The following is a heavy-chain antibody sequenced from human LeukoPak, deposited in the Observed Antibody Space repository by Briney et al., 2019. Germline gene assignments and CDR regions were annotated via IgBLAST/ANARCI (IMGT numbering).Heavy chain of an antibody. Sequence: ASVKVSCKASGYTFTGYYMHWVRQAPGQGLEWMGWINPNSGGTNYAQKFQGRVTMTRDASISTAYMELSRLRSDDTAVYYCARASRIAVAGMWFDPWGQGTLVTVSS. CDR2: INPNSGGT. CDR3: ARASRIAVAGMWFDP. V-gene: IGHV1-2*02. CDR1: GYTFTGYY. D-gene: IGHD6-19*01. J-gene: IGHJ5*02.